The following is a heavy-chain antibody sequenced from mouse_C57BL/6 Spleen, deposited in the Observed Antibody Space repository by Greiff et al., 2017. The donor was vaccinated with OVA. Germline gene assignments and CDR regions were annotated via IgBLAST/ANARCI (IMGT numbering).Heavy chain of an antibody. CDR1: GYTFTSYW. D-gene: IGHD2-5*01. CDR3: TREGGDSNYPYAMDY. Sequence: EVMLVESGTVLARPGASVKMSCKTSGYTFTSYWMHWVKQRPGQGLEWIGAIYPGNSDTSYNQKFKGKAKLTAVTSASTAYMELSSLTNEDSAVYYCTREGGDSNYPYAMDYWGQGTSVTVSS. V-gene: IGHV1-5*01. J-gene: IGHJ4*01. CDR2: IYPGNSDT.